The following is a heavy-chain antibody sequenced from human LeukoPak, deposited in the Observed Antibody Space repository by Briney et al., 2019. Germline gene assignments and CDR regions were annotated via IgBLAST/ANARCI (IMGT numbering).Heavy chain of an antibody. D-gene: IGHD6-25*01. Sequence: GGSLRLSCAASGFTFSSYWMSWVRQAPGKGLEWVANIKQDGSEKYYVDSVKGRFTISRDNAKNSLYLQMNSLRVEDTAVYYCARDLVAAATTGGYYFEYWGQGTLVTVSS. CDR3: ARDLVAAATTGGYYFEY. CDR2: IKQDGSEK. V-gene: IGHV3-7*05. CDR1: GFTFSSYW. J-gene: IGHJ4*02.